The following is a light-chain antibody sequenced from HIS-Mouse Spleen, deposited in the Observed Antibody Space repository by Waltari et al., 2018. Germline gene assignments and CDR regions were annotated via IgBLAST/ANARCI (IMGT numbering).Light chain of an antibody. CDR1: NIGSKR. J-gene: IGLJ2*01. Sequence: SYVLTQPPSVSVAPGKTARITCGGNNIGSKRVHWYQQQPGQAPVLVVYDDSDRPSGIPERFSGSNSGNTATLTISRVEDGDEADYYCQVWDSSSDHVVFGGGTKLTVL. V-gene: IGLV3-21*03. CDR3: QVWDSSSDHVV. CDR2: DDS.